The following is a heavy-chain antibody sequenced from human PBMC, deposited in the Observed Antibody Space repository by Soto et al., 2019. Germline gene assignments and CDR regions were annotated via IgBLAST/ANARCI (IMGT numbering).Heavy chain of an antibody. CDR3: ARDSSCSNNNCYRWFDP. Sequence: PGESLKISCKGSGYSFTSYWIGWVRQMPGKGLEWMGIIYPGDSDTRYSPSFQGQVTISADKSISTAYLQMNSLRAEDTAVYYCARDSSCSNNNCYRWFDPWGQGTLVTVSS. V-gene: IGHV5-51*01. CDR2: IYPGDSDT. D-gene: IGHD2-2*01. J-gene: IGHJ5*02. CDR1: GYSFTSYW.